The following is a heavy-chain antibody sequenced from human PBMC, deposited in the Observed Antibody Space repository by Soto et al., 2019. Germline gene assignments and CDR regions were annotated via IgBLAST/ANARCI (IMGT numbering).Heavy chain of an antibody. J-gene: IGHJ4*02. D-gene: IGHD3-9*01. V-gene: IGHV3-23*01. Sequence: GGSLRLSCAASGFTFSSYAMSWVRQASGKGLEWVPAISGGGGSIYYADSVKGRFTISRDNSKNTLYLQMNSLRAEDTAIYYCAKSPYYDILTGYYCDYWGQGTLVTVSS. CDR3: AKSPYYDILTGYYCDY. CDR2: ISGGGGSI. CDR1: GFTFSSYA.